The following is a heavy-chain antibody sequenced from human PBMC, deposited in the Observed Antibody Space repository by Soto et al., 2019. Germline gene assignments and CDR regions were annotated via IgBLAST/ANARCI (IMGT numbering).Heavy chain of an antibody. Sequence: QVQLVESGGGVVQPGRSLSLSCAASGFTFSSYGIHWVRQAPGKGLEWVAVIWYDGSNKYYADSVKGRFTISRDNSKNTLYLHINTLRAAYTSVYYCAREVVIQAIKYHCMDVWGPGTTVTVS. CDR2: IWYDGSNK. CDR1: GFTFSSYG. V-gene: IGHV3-33*01. CDR3: AREVVIQAIKYHCMDV. J-gene: IGHJ6*02. D-gene: IGHD3-22*01.